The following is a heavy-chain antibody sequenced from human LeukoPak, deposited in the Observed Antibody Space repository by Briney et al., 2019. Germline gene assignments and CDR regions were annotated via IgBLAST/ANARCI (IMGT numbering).Heavy chain of an antibody. J-gene: IGHJ4*02. V-gene: IGHV1-8*01. CDR3: ARGPFGWAHPSSWYFLDY. Sequence: ASVKVSCKASGYTFTSYDINWVRQATGQGLEWMGWMNPNSGNTGYAQKFQGRVTMTRNTSISTAYMELSSLRSEDTAVYYCARGPFGWAHPSSWYFLDYWGLGTLVTVTS. CDR2: MNPNSGNT. CDR1: GYTFTSYD. D-gene: IGHD6-13*01.